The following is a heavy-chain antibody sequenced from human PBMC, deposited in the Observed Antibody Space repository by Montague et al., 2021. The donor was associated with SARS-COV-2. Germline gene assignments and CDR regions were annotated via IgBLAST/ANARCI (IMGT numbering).Heavy chain of an antibody. D-gene: IGHD1-26*01. CDR3: ARRGSSVCGVTVSAELDY. CDR2: NNQSGRT. Sequence: SETLSLTCAVSGGSFSGYYWSWIRQPPEKGLEWIGENNQSGRTNNNPSLKSRVTISVDTSKNQFSLKLSSVTAADTAVYYCARRGSSVCGVTVSAELDYWGQGILVIVSS. J-gene: IGHJ4*02. CDR1: GGSFSGYY. V-gene: IGHV4-34*01.